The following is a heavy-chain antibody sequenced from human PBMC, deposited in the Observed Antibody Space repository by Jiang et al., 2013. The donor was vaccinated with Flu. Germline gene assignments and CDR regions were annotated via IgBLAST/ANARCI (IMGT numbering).Heavy chain of an antibody. CDR1: EYIFTFRY. D-gene: IGHD3-10*01. V-gene: IGHV1-45*02. Sequence: QLVESGAEMKKTGSSVKISCTASEYIFTFRYLHWVRQAPGQALEWLGWITVYNGNTNYAPKFQGRLALTRESSLSTTHMELRGLRSDDSATYYCVRSPLRGDQYSFDSWGQGTLVTVSS. CDR3: VRSPLRGDQYSFDS. J-gene: IGHJ4*02. CDR2: ITVYNGNT.